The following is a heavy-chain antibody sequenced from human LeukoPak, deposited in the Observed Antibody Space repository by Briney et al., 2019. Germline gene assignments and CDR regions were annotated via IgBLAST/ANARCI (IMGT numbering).Heavy chain of an antibody. V-gene: IGHV3-7*01. J-gene: IGHJ4*02. CDR2: IKQDGSEK. D-gene: IGHD3-10*01. Sequence: GGSLRLSCAASGFTFSSYWMSWVRQAPGKGLEWVANIKQDGSEKYYVDSVTGRFTISRDNAKNSLYLQMNSLRAEDTAVYYCARDLIAPLWFGEEDYWGQGTLVTVSS. CDR1: GFTFSSYW. CDR3: ARDLIAPLWFGEEDY.